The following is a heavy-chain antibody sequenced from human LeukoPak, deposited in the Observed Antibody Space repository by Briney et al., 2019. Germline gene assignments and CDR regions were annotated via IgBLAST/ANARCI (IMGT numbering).Heavy chain of an antibody. CDR1: GYTFTGYY. CDR3: AREMGVGSTMGYFYY. D-gene: IGHD1-26*01. V-gene: IGHV1-2*06. CDR2: INPNSGGT. Sequence: GASVKVSCKASGYTFTGYYMHWVRQAPGQGLEWMGRINPNSGGTNYAQKFQGRVTMTRDMSTSTVYMELSSLTSEDTAVYYCAREMGVGSTMGYFYYWGQGTLVTVSS. J-gene: IGHJ4*02.